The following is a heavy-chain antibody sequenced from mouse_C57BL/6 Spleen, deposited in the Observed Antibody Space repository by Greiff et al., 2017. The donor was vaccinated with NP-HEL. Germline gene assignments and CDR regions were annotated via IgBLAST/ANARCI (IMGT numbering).Heavy chain of an antibody. D-gene: IGHD2-10*01. V-gene: IGHV5-6*01. CDR2: ISSGGSYT. CDR3: ARHDTYYGNYEVYYFDY. Sequence: EVKLMESGGDLVKPGGSLKLSCAASGFTFSSYGMSWVRQTPDKRLEWVATISSGGSYTYYPDSVKGRFTISRDNAKNTLYLQMSSLKSEDTAMYYCARHDTYYGNYEVYYFDYWGQGTTLTVSS. CDR1: GFTFSSYG. J-gene: IGHJ2*01.